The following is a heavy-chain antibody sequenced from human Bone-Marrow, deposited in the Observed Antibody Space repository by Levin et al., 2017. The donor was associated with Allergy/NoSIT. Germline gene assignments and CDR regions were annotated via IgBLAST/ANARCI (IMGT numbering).Heavy chain of an antibody. CDR3: AKEGRGIVTYFDY. Sequence: PGGSLRLSCAVSGFTFSSYGMHWVRQAPGKGLEWVAVISYDGSKKYYVDSVKGRFTISRDNSKNTLYLQMNSLRAEDTAVYYCAKEGRGIVTYFDYWGQGTLVTVSS. CDR1: GFTFSSYG. CDR2: ISYDGSKK. V-gene: IGHV3-30*18. D-gene: IGHD3-10*01. J-gene: IGHJ4*02.